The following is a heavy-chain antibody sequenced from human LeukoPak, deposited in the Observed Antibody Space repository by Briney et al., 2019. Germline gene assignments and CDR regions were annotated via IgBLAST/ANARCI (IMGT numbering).Heavy chain of an antibody. CDR3: AGTTGYTSGWYTLDY. Sequence: ASVKVSCKASGYTFTTYYIHWVRQAPGQGLEWMGIINPSGGSTSYAQKFQGRVTMTRDMSTSTVNMELSRLRSEDTAVYFCAGTTGYTSGWYTLDYWGQGTLVTVSS. J-gene: IGHJ4*02. D-gene: IGHD6-19*01. CDR1: GYTFTTYY. CDR2: INPSGGST. V-gene: IGHV1-46*01.